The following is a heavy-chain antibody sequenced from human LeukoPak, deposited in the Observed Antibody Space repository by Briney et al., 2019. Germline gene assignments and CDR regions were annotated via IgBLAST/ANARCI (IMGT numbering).Heavy chain of an antibody. D-gene: IGHD5-18*01. V-gene: IGHV4-34*09. J-gene: IGHJ4*02. CDR1: GRSFSGYY. CDR3: ARVPTAMVLDY. CDR2: INHSGST. Sequence: PSETLSLTCAVYGRSFSGYYWSWIRQTPGKGLEWIGEINHSGSTTYNPSLKSRVTISVDTSKNQFSLKLSSVTAADTAVYYCARVPTAMVLDYWGQGTLVTVSS.